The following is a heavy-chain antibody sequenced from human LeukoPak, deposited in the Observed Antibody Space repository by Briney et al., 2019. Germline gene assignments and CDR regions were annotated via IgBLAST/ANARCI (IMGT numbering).Heavy chain of an antibody. Sequence: SVKVSCKASGGTFSSYAISWVRQAPGQGLEWMGGIIPIFGTANYAQKFQGRVTMTRDTSTSTVYMELSSLRSEDTAVYYCARSAYYYDSSGYYRGAFDIWGQGTMVTVSS. V-gene: IGHV1-69*05. J-gene: IGHJ3*02. CDR2: IIPIFGTA. CDR3: ARSAYYYDSSGYYRGAFDI. D-gene: IGHD3-22*01. CDR1: GGTFSSYA.